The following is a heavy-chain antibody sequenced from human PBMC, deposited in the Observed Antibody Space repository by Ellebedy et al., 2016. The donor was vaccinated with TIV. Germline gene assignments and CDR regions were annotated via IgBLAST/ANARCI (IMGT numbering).Heavy chain of an antibody. J-gene: IGHJ5*01. CDR2: IYYSGNT. V-gene: IGHV4-39*01. CDR3: ARNPPTYNWVDS. Sequence: PSETLSLTCTVSGGSINRSSYYWGWIRQPPGKGLEWIGNIYYSGNTDYNPSLKSRVTISVDTSKNQFSLKLRSVTAADTAVYYCARNPPTYNWVDSWGQGTLVIVSS. CDR1: GGSINRSSYY.